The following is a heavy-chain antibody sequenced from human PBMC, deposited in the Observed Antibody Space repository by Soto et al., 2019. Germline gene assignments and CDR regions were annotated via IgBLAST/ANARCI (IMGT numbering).Heavy chain of an antibody. CDR1: GGSISSYY. J-gene: IGHJ4*02. V-gene: IGHV4-59*08. CDR3: ARRSGWFPSPFDS. CDR2: VYYSGST. Sequence: QVQLQESGPGLVKPSETLSLTCTVSGGSISSYYWSWIRQPPVKGLEWIGYVYYSGSTNYNPSLTXRXXISVDTSKYQFSLKLSSVTAADTAVYYCARRSGWFPSPFDSWGQGTLVTVSS. D-gene: IGHD6-19*01.